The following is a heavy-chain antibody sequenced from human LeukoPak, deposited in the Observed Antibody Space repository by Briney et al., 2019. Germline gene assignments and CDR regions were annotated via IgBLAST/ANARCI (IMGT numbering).Heavy chain of an antibody. D-gene: IGHD1-1*01. CDR1: GFTFSSYW. CDR3: VRESTFSGTTHSFDY. Sequence: GGSLRLSCAASGFTFSSYWMHWVRQAPGKGLLWVSRINSYGSSTNYADSVKGRFTISRDNAKNTLYLQMNSLRAEDTAVYYCVRESTFSGTTHSFDYWDQGTLVTVSS. CDR2: INSYGSST. V-gene: IGHV3-74*01. J-gene: IGHJ4*02.